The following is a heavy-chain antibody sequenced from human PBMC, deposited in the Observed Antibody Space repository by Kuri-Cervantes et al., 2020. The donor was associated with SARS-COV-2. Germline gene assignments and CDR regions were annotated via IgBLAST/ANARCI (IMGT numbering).Heavy chain of an antibody. CDR1: GFTFSNAR. CDR2: IKSKTDGGTT. Sequence: GESLKISCAASGFTFSNARMNWVRQAPGKGLEWVGRIKSKTDGGTTDYAAPVKGRFTISRDDSKNTLYLQMNSLKTEDTAVYYCTRRGPQQQLVRNYYYGMDVWGQGTTVTVSS. D-gene: IGHD6-13*01. V-gene: IGHV3-15*07. J-gene: IGHJ6*02. CDR3: TRRGPQQQLVRNYYYGMDV.